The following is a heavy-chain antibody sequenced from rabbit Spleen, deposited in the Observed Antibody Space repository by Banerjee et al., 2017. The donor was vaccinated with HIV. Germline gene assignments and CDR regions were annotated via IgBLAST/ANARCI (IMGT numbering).Heavy chain of an antibody. CDR1: GVSFSANSY. CDR2: IDTGSSSFT. J-gene: IGHJ6*01. V-gene: IGHV1S40*01. D-gene: IGHD8-1*01. Sequence: QSLAESGGDLVKPGASLTLTCTASGVSFSANSYMCWVRQAPGKGLEWIACIDTGSSSFTYFAHWAKGRFTISKASSTTVTLQMTSLTAADTATYFCARDTGSSFSSYGMDLWGPGTLVTVS. CDR3: ARDTGSSFSSYGMDL.